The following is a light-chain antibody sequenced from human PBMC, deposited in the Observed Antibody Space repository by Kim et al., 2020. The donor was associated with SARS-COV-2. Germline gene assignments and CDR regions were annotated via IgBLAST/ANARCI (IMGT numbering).Light chain of an antibody. CDR1: QSIGTS. V-gene: IGKV1-5*03. CDR3: QQYYSLST. CDR2: RAS. J-gene: IGKJ2*01. Sequence: LSGSVGDRVTITCRASQSIGTSLAWFQQKSRKSPKVLIYRASSLESGVPSRFSGSGSGTEFTLTITSLQPDDFATYYCQQYYSLSTFGQGTKLEI.